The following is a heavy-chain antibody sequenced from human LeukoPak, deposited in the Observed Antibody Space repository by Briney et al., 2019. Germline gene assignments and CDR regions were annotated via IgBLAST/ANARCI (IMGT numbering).Heavy chain of an antibody. V-gene: IGHV3-30*18. J-gene: IGHJ4*02. CDR1: GFTLSSYG. CDR3: AKGYSSGWYALDY. D-gene: IGHD6-19*01. Sequence: QPGRSLRLSCAASGFTLSSYGMHWVRQAPGKGLEWVAVISYDGSNKYYAESVKGRFTISRDNSKNTLYLQMNSLRAEDTAVYYCAKGYSSGWYALDYWGQGTLVTVSS. CDR2: ISYDGSNK.